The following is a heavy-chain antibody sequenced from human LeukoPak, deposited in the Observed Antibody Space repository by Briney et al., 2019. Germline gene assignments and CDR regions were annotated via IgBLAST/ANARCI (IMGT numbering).Heavy chain of an antibody. D-gene: IGHD2-15*01. CDR1: GGSFSGYY. CDR2: INHSGST. V-gene: IGHV4-34*01. CDR3: ARALGYCSGGSCYDNYYYMDV. Sequence: SETLSLTCAVYGGSFSGYYWSWIRQPPGKGLEWIGEINHSGSTNYNPSLKGRVTISVDTSKNQFSLKLSSVTAADTAVYYCARALGYCSGGSCYDNYYYMDVWGKGTTVTVSS. J-gene: IGHJ6*03.